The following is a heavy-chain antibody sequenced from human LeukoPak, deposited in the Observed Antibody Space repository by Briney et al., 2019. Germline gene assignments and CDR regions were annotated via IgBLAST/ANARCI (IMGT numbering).Heavy chain of an antibody. Sequence: SETLSLTCTVSGGSISSHYWSWIRQPPGKGLEWIGYIYYSGSTNYNPSLKSRVTISVDTSKNQFSLKLTSVTAADTAVYYCARDSWSYSFQSLGQGTLVTVFS. D-gene: IGHD1-26*01. CDR3: ARDSWSYSFQS. CDR1: GGSISSHY. CDR2: IYYSGST. J-gene: IGHJ4*02. V-gene: IGHV4-59*11.